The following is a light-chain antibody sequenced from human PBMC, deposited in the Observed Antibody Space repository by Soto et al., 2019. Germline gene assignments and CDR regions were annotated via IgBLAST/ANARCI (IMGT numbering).Light chain of an antibody. CDR2: AAS. V-gene: IGKV1-39*01. J-gene: IGKJ1*01. Sequence: DIQMTQSPSSLSASVGDRVTITCRASQPVTNYLSWYQQKPGKAPKXFIYAASRLQSGVPSRFSGGGSGTDFTLTISSLLPEDFATYYCQQSYIAPWTFGQGTKVDIK. CDR3: QQSYIAPWT. CDR1: QPVTNY.